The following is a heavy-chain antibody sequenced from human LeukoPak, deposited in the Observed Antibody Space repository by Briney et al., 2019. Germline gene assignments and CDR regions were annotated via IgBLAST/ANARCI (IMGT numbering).Heavy chain of an antibody. D-gene: IGHD6-19*01. J-gene: IGHJ4*02. CDR2: IKQDGSEK. Sequence: GGSLRLSCAASGFTFSSYWMSWVRQAPGKGLEWVANIKQDGSEKYYVDSVKGRFTISRDNAKNSPYLQMNSLRAEDTAVYYCATGRRSGWPFHYFDYWSQGTLVTVSS. CDR3: ATGRRSGWPFHYFDY. V-gene: IGHV3-7*01. CDR1: GFTFSSYW.